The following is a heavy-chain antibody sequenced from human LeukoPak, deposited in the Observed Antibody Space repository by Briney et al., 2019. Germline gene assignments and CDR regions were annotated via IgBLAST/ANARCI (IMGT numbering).Heavy chain of an antibody. CDR2: IYYSGST. CDR3: ARDLYFQH. J-gene: IGHJ1*01. V-gene: IGHV4-59*01. CDR1: GGSISSYY. Sequence: PSETLSLTCTVSGGSISSYYWSWIRQPPGKGLEWIGYIYYSGSTNYNPSLKRRVTISVDTSKNQFSLKLSSVTAADTAVYYCARDLYFQHWGQGTLVTVSS.